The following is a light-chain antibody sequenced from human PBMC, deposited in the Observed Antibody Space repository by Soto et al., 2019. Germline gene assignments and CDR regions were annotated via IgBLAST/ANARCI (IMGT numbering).Light chain of an antibody. CDR2: GAS. V-gene: IGKV3-15*01. Sequence: EIVMTQSPATLSVSPGERATLSCRASQSVSSNLAWYQQKPGQAPRLLIYGASTRATGIPARFSDSGSGTEFTLTISRLQSEDFAVYYCQQYNNWPPFTFGPGTKVDI. J-gene: IGKJ3*01. CDR1: QSVSSN. CDR3: QQYNNWPPFT.